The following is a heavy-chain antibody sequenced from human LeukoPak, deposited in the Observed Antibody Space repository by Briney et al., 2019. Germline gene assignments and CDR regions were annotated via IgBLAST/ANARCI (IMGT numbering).Heavy chain of an antibody. J-gene: IGHJ4*02. V-gene: IGHV4-59*01. Sequence: SETLSLTCTVSGGSISSYYWSWIRQPPGKGLEWIGYIYYSGSTNYNPSLKSRVTISVDPSKNQFSLKLSSVTAADTAVYYCARGQVNFDYWGQGTLVTVSS. CDR3: ARGQVNFDY. CDR2: IYYSGST. CDR1: GGSISSYY.